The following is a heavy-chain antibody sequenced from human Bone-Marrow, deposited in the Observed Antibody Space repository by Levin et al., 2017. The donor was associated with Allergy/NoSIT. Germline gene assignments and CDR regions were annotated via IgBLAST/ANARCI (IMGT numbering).Heavy chain of an antibody. J-gene: IGHJ4*02. CDR3: ARDSAGSDYGDYEY. Sequence: TGGSLRLSCAASGFSFSTYAMSWVRQGPGKGLEWVSSISGSGGVTYHADSVKGRFTISRDNSKNTLDLQMNSLRVEDTAVYYCARDSAGSDYGDYEYWGQGILVTVSS. D-gene: IGHD4-17*01. CDR2: ISGSGGVT. CDR1: GFSFSTYA. V-gene: IGHV3-23*01.